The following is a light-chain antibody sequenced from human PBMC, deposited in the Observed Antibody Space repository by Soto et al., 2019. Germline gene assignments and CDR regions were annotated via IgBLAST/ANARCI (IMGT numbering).Light chain of an antibody. Sequence: QSVLTQSPSTSGTPGQRVTISCSGSSSNIGGNIVNWYQQIPGTAPKLLIYNNNGRPSGVTDRFSGSKSGTSASLAISGLQSEDEADYYCAVWDDSLNGVLFGGGTKLTVL. CDR3: AVWDDSLNGVL. CDR1: SSNIGGNI. CDR2: NNN. V-gene: IGLV1-44*01. J-gene: IGLJ2*01.